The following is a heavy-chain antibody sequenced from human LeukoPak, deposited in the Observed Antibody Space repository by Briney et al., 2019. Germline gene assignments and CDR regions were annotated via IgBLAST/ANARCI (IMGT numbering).Heavy chain of an antibody. J-gene: IGHJ5*02. CDR3: ARADYGDYAHGWFDP. V-gene: IGHV1-69*05. Sequence: ASVKVSCKAPGGTFSSYAISWVRQAPGQGLEWMGGIIPIFGTANYAQKFQGRVTITTGESTSTAYMELSSLRSEDTAVYYCARADYGDYAHGWFDPWGQGTLVTVSS. D-gene: IGHD4-17*01. CDR1: GGTFSSYA. CDR2: IIPIFGTA.